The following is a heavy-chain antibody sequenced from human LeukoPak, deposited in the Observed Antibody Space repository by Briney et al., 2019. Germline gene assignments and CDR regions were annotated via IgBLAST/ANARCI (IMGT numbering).Heavy chain of an antibody. D-gene: IGHD2-15*01. V-gene: IGHV4-61*02. CDR2: VHSSGDI. J-gene: IGHJ4*02. CDR3: ARGASPKEAVFFDY. CDR1: GVSITSGSYY. Sequence: AQTLSLTCSVSGVSITSGSYYWGWILQSAGKGLEWIGRVHSSGDIYHNAAFRSRAAVSGDASKNQFSLQLNSVTAADTAVYYCARGASPKEAVFFDYWGQGALITVSS.